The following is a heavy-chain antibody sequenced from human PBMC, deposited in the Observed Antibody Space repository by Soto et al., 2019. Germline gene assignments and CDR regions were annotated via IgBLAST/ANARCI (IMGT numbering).Heavy chain of an antibody. CDR1: GGSISCYY. Sequence: SETLSLTCTVSGGSISCYYWSWIRQPPGKGLEWIGYIYYSGSTNYNPSLKSRVTISVDTSKNQFSLKLSSVTAADTAVYYCARDGSGWSHLNWFDPWGQGTLVTSPQ. V-gene: IGHV4-59*01. D-gene: IGHD6-19*01. CDR3: ARDGSGWSHLNWFDP. J-gene: IGHJ5*02. CDR2: IYYSGST.